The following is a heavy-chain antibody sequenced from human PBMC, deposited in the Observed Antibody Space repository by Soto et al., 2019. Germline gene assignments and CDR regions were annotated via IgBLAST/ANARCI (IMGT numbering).Heavy chain of an antibody. CDR1: GGTFSSYA. D-gene: IGHD3-9*01. Sequence: SVKVSCKASGGTFSSYAISWVRQAPGQGLEWMGGIIPIFGTANYAQKFQGRVTITADESTSTAYMELSSLRSEDTAVYYCAVGLRYFDWLLYPFDYWGQGTLVTVSS. V-gene: IGHV1-69*13. J-gene: IGHJ4*02. CDR3: AVGLRYFDWLLYPFDY. CDR2: IIPIFGTA.